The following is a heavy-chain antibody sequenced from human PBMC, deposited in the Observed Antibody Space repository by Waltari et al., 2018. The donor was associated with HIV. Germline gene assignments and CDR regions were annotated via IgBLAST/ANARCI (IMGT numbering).Heavy chain of an antibody. Sequence: EVQLVESGGGLVQPGGSLRLSCEASGFIFTTYDMHWVRQRTGKGLEWVSAVGTAGETYYSDSVKGRLTISREDAKNSLFLQMNSLRAEDTALYYCARDTLGTLDYWGQGILITVSS. V-gene: IGHV3-13*01. CDR2: VGTAGET. CDR3: ARDTLGTLDY. CDR1: GFIFTTYD. J-gene: IGHJ4*02.